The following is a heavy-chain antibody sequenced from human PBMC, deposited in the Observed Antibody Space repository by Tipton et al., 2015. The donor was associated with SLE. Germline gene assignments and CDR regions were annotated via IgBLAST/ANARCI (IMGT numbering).Heavy chain of an antibody. J-gene: IGHJ3*01. CDR3: ATDQAGYYDSSAVDAFDV. Sequence: SLRLSCAASGFTFSSYAMSWVRQAPGKGLEWVGRSRTKTDGGAVDYAAAVKSRFTISRDDANSTFHLQMNSLKTEDTGVYYCATDQAGYYDSSAVDAFDVWGQGTMVTVSS. CDR1: GFTFSSYA. D-gene: IGHD3-22*01. CDR2: SRTKTDGGAV. V-gene: IGHV3-15*01.